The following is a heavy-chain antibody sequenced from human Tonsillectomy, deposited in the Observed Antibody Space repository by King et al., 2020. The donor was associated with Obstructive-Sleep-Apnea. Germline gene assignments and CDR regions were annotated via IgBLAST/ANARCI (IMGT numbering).Heavy chain of an antibody. J-gene: IGHJ3*01. Sequence: QLVQSGGGLVQPGGSLRLSCSVSEVTGRSNYMSWVRQAPGKGLEWGSVIYSGGTTYYADSVQGRFTISRDNSVNTVYLQMNSVRAEDTAVYYCARGGGGLIIADAFDVWGQGTMVIVSS. CDR3: ARGGGGLIIADAFDV. CDR1: EVTGRSNY. D-gene: IGHD2-8*01. CDR2: IYSGGTT. V-gene: IGHV3-66*01.